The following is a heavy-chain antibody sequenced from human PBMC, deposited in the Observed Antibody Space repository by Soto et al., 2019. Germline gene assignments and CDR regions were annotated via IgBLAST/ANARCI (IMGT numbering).Heavy chain of an antibody. J-gene: IGHJ3*02. CDR1: GYPFTDHY. CDR3: ARDHVGDISSFDN. CDR2: IKGNRGGT. Sequence: ASGKVSNEASGYPFTDHYIHWLRQAPGKGLERMGWIKGNRGGTGYAQNLQARVTLTRGTSMSTAYMELTRLRSDDTAVYFCARDHVGDISSFDNWGQRKMVT. V-gene: IGHV1-2*02. D-gene: IGHD3-10*01.